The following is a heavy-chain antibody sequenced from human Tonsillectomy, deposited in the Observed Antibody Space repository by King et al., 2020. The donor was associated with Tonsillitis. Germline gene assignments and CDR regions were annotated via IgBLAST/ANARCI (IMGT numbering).Heavy chain of an antibody. Sequence: VQLVESGGGVVQPGRSLRLSCAASGFIFSNFGMHWVRQAPGKGLEWVAVISYDGSNEYYADSVKGRLTISRDNSKNTLYVQMNSLRAEDTAVYYCAKDILIGSYVSFGRMDVWGQGTTVTVSS. J-gene: IGHJ6*02. CDR1: GFIFSNFG. V-gene: IGHV3-30*18. D-gene: IGHD1-26*01. CDR2: ISYDGSNE. CDR3: AKDILIGSYVSFGRMDV.